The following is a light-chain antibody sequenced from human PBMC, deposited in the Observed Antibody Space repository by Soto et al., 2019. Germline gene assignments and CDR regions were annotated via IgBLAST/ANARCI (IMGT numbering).Light chain of an antibody. J-gene: IGKJ3*01. CDR2: DAS. CDR3: QHYGTSAL. Sequence: EIVLTQSPGTLSLSPGERATLSCRASQSVSSSYLAWYQQKPGQAPRLLIYDASRATGIPDRFSGSGSGTDFTLPIPRLEPEDFAVYYCQHYGTSALFGPGTKVDI. V-gene: IGKV3-20*01. CDR1: QSVSSSY.